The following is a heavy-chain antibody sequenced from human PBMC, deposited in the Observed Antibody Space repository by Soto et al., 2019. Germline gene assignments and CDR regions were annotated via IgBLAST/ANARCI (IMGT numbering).Heavy chain of an antibody. J-gene: IGHJ1*01. V-gene: IGHV3-33*08. CDR3: ARDSRYSSGWYDQTFFEYFQH. CDR1: VVTFGSYG. Sequence: RLCWKVEVVTFGSYGVRWVRKEQGKGLEWVAVNWYDGSNKYYADSVKGRFTISRDNSKNTLYLQMNSLRAEYTAVYYCARDSRYSSGWYDQTFFEYFQHWGQGTLVSVSS. CDR2: NWYDGSNK. D-gene: IGHD6-19*01.